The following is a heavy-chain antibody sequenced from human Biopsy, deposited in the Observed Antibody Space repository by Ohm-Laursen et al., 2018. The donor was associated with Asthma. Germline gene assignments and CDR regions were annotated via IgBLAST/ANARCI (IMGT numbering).Heavy chain of an antibody. CDR2: IYYSGRT. CDR3: ARAVSSSSYWYFDL. Sequence: SETLSLTWIVSGDAMSTSGSYWGWIRQSPGKGLEWIGSIYYSGRTYYNPSLGGLVTISADTSKNHFSLKVTSVTAADTAVYYCARAVSSSSYWYFDLWGRGDLVTVSS. CDR1: GDAMSTSGSY. V-gene: IGHV4-39*02. J-gene: IGHJ2*01. D-gene: IGHD6-6*01.